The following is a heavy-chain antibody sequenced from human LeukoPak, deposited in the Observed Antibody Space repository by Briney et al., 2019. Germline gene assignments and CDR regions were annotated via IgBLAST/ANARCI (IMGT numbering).Heavy chain of an antibody. CDR2: ISSSGRTI. J-gene: IGHJ6*02. Sequence: GGSLRLSCAASGFTFSDYYMGWIRQAPGKGLEWVSYISSSGRTIYYADSVKGRFTISRDNAKNSLYLQMNSLRAEDTTVYYCARDLYYGSGSSFGSSDYYYGMDVWGQGTTVTVSS. V-gene: IGHV3-11*01. CDR1: GFTFSDYY. D-gene: IGHD3-10*01. CDR3: ARDLYYGSGSSFGSSDYYYGMDV.